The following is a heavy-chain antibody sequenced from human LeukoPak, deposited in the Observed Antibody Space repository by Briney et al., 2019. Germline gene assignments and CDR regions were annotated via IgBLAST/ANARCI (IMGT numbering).Heavy chain of an antibody. CDR1: GGSISSYY. J-gene: IGHJ4*02. Sequence: SETLSLTCTVSGGSISSYYWSWIRQPAGKGLEWIGRIYSSGSTNYNPSLNSRVTISVGKSKNQFSLKLSSVTGADTAVYYCARSPTVTNTFDYWGQGTLVTVSS. V-gene: IGHV4-4*07. CDR2: IYSSGST. CDR3: ARSPTVTNTFDY. D-gene: IGHD4-17*01.